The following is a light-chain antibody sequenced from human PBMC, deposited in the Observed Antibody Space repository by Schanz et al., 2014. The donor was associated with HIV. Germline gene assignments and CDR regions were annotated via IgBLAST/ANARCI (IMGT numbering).Light chain of an antibody. CDR2: SAS. J-gene: IGKJ1*01. CDR3: QQYGSSPWT. V-gene: IGKV3-20*01. Sequence: EIVLTQSPGSLSLSPGERATLSCRTSQSVSSSYLAWYQRKPGQAPRLLIHSASSRAAGIPDRFRGSGSGTDFTLTISSLEPEDFAVYYCQQYGSSPWTFGQGTKVEIK. CDR1: QSVSSSY.